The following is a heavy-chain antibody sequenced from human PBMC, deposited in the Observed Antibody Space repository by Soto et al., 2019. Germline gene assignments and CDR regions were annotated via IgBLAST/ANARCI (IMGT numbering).Heavy chain of an antibody. CDR1: GGSISSGGYS. Sequence: PSETLSLTCAVSGGSISSGGYSWSWIRQPPGKGLEWIGYIYHSGSIYYNPSLKSRVTISVDRSKNQFSLKLSSVTAADTAVYYCARVXDYWGQGTLVTVSS. J-gene: IGHJ4*02. CDR3: ARVXDY. CDR2: IYHSGSI. V-gene: IGHV4-30-2*01.